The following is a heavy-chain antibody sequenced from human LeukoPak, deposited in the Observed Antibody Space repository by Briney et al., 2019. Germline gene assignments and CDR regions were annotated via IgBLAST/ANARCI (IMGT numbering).Heavy chain of an antibody. CDR2: IYYSGST. CDR1: GGSISGSSYY. CDR3: ARALSRDYYDSSGYDY. D-gene: IGHD3-22*01. J-gene: IGHJ4*02. V-gene: IGHV4-31*03. Sequence: ASETLSLTCTVSGGSISGSSYYWGWIRQHPGKGLEWIGYIYYSGSTYYNPSLKSRVTISVDTSKNQFSLKLSSVTAADTAVYYCARALSRDYYDSSGYDYWGQGTLVTVSS.